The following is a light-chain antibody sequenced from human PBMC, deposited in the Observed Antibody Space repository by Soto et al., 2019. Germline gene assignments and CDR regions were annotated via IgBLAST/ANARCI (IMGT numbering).Light chain of an antibody. V-gene: IGLV2-11*01. J-gene: IGLJ2*01. CDR3: CSYAGSYTLV. CDR1: SSDVGGYNY. Sequence: QSALTQPRSVSGSPGQSVTISCTGTSSDVGGYNYVSWYQQHPGKAPKLMIYDVSNRPSGVPDRFSGSKSGNTASLTMSGLQAEDEADYYCCSYAGSYTLVFGGGTKLTV. CDR2: DVS.